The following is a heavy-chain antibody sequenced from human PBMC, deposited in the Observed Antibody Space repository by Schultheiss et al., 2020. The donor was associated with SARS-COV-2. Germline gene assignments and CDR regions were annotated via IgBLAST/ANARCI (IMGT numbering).Heavy chain of an antibody. Sequence: GESLKISCAASGFTFSSYAMHWVRQAPGKGLEWVAVISYDGSNKYYADSVKGRFTISRDNSKNTLYLQMNSLRAEDTAVYYCARDRGIAAAGTYYYYGMDVWGQGTTVTVSS. D-gene: IGHD6-13*01. CDR1: GFTFSSYA. V-gene: IGHV3-30-3*01. J-gene: IGHJ6*02. CDR3: ARDRGIAAAGTYYYYGMDV. CDR2: ISYDGSNK.